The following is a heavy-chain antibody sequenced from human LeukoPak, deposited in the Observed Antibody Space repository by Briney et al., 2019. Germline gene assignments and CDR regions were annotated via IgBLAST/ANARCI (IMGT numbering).Heavy chain of an antibody. CDR2: IRYDGSNK. J-gene: IGHJ4*02. CDR1: GFTFSSYG. CDR3: AKDIVRYYDSSGYYDY. Sequence: GGSLRLSCAASGFTFSSYGMHWVRQAPGKGLEWVAFIRYDGSNKYYADSVKGRFTISRDNTKNTLYLQMNSLRAEDTAVYYCAKDIVRYYDSSGYYDYWGQGTLVTVSS. D-gene: IGHD3-22*01. V-gene: IGHV3-30*02.